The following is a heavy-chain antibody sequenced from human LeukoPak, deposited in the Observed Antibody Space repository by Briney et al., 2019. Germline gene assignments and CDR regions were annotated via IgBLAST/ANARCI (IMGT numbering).Heavy chain of an antibody. J-gene: IGHJ3*02. Sequence: SETLSLTRTVSGGSISSSSYYWGWIRQPPGKGLEWIGSIYYSGSTYYNPSLKSRVTISVDTSKNQFSLKLSSVTAADTAVYYCARHAISLDAFDIRGHGTMVTVSS. CDR2: IYYSGST. V-gene: IGHV4-39*01. CDR3: ARHAISLDAFDI. D-gene: IGHD2-2*02. CDR1: GGSISSSSYY.